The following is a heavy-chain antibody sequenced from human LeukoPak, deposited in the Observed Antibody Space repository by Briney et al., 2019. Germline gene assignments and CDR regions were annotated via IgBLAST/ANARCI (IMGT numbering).Heavy chain of an antibody. V-gene: IGHV3-64*01. D-gene: IGHD2-15*01. J-gene: IGHJ4*02. CDR1: GFTFCSYA. CDR3: AKVATCSGGSCYSGFDY. CDR2: ISSNGGST. Sequence: GGSLRLSCAASGFTFCSYAMHWVRQAPGKGLEYVSVISSNGGSTYYANSVKGRFTISRDNSKNTLYLQMNSLRAEDTAVYYCAKVATCSGGSCYSGFDYWGQGTLVTVSS.